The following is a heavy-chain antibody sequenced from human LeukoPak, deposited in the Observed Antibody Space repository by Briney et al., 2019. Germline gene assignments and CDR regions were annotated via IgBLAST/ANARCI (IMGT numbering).Heavy chain of an antibody. CDR2: INHSGST. J-gene: IGHJ5*02. V-gene: IGHV4-34*01. CDR3: ARDPTRVEENNDWYGFFWFDP. D-gene: IGHD3-9*01. Sequence: SETLSLTCAVYGGSFSGYYWSWIRQPPGKGLEWIGEINHSGSTNYNPSLKSRVTISVDTSKNQFSLKLSSVTAADTAVYYCARDPTRVEENNDWYGFFWFDPWGHGTLVTVSS. CDR1: GGSFSGYY.